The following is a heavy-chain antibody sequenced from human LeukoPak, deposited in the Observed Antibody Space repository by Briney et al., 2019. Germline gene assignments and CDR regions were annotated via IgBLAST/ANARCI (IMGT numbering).Heavy chain of an antibody. V-gene: IGHV1-24*01. J-gene: IGHJ5*02. CDR1: GYMLSELS. D-gene: IGHD3-3*01. CDR3: ATFRWIAYSNWFDP. Sequence: ASVKVSCKVSGYMLSELSTHWVRQAPGEGLEWMGGFDPEEGKTIYAQKFRGRVIMTEDPSTDTAYMELSSLTSEDTAMYYCATFRWIAYSNWFDPWGQGTLVTVSP. CDR2: FDPEEGKT.